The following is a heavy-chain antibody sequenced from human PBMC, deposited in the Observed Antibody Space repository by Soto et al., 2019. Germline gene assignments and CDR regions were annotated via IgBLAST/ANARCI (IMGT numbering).Heavy chain of an antibody. V-gene: IGHV3-30*18. J-gene: IGHJ4*02. CDR2: ISYDGSNK. CDR3: AKDGGPSMSFDY. Sequence: QVQLVESGGGVVQPGRSLRLSCAASGFTFSSYGMHWVRQAPGKGLEWVAVISYDGSNKYYADSVKDRFTISRDNSKNTLYLQMNSLRAEDTAVYYCAKDGGPSMSFDYWGQGTLVTVSS. CDR1: GFTFSSYG. D-gene: IGHD2-2*01.